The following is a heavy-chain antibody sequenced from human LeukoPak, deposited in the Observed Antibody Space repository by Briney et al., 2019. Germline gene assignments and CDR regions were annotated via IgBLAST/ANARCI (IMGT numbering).Heavy chain of an antibody. D-gene: IGHD5-24*01. J-gene: IGHJ6*03. CDR2: IYYSGST. Sequence: SETLSLTCTVSGGSISSSSYYWGWLRQPPGKGLEWIGSIYYSGSTYYNPSLKSRVTISVDTSKNQFSLKLSSVTAADTAVYYCAREGRYRYGYNEYHSYMDIWGKGTTVTVSS. CDR3: AREGRYRYGYNEYHSYMDI. CDR1: GGSISSSSYY. V-gene: IGHV4-39*07.